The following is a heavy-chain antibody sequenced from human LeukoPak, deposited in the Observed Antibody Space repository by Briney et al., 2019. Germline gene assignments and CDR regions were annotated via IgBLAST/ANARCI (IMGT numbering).Heavy chain of an antibody. CDR1: GFTFSGSA. CDR2: IRSTANGYAT. D-gene: IGHD1-1*01. CDR3: VKDHTTGTRESYYYYMDV. V-gene: IGHV3-73*01. J-gene: IGHJ6*03. Sequence: QPGGSLRLSCAASGFTFSGSALHWVRQASGKGLEWVGRIRSTANGYATAYAASVKGRFTISRDDSKNTAYLQMNSLRAEDTAVYYCVKDHTTGTRESYYYYMDVWGKGTTVTISS.